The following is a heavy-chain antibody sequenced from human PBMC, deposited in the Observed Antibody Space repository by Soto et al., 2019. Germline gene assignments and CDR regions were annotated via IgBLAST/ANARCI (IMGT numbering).Heavy chain of an antibody. CDR2: ISSSSSYI. CDR1: GFTFSSYI. Sequence: RGSLRLSCAASGFTFSSYIMNCIRQAPGKGLEWVASISSSSSYIYYADPLKARFTITRGNAKNSLYLQMNSLRAEDTAAYYCARTRDAYSLYWGQGTLVTVSP. D-gene: IGHD4-4*01. V-gene: IGHV3-21*01. CDR3: ARTRDAYSLY. J-gene: IGHJ4*02.